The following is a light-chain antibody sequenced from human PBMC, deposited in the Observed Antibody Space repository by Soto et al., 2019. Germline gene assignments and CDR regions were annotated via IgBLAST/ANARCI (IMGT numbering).Light chain of an antibody. CDR1: QSVSSTY. V-gene: IGKV3-20*01. CDR2: GAS. CDR3: QQYGSSPQT. J-gene: IGKJ2*01. Sequence: EIVLTQSPGTLSLSPGERATLSCRASQSVSSTYLAWYQRKPGQAPRLLIYGASSRATGIPDRFSGSGSGTDFTLTISRLEPEDFAVYYCQQYGSSPQTFVQGTKLEIK.